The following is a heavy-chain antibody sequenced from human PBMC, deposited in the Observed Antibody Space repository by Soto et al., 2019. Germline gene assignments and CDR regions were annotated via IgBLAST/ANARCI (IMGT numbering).Heavy chain of an antibody. CDR3: VRRVASGHRSWFDP. CDR1: EDTFTHYD. Sequence: QVELVQSGAEVKKPGASVKVSCQASEDTFTHYDINWVRQATGQGLEWMGWMNPNTGNIDYAHKFQGRLTMTRDTSTRTVYMELSSLRSDDTAVYYCVRRVASGHRSWFDPWGQGPLVTVSS. D-gene: IGHD2-21*01. CDR2: MNPNTGNI. J-gene: IGHJ5*02. V-gene: IGHV1-8*02.